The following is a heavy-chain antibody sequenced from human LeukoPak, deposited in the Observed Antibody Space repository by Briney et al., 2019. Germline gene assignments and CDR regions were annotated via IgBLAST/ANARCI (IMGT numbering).Heavy chain of an antibody. CDR3: AWNGYNGAFDI. J-gene: IGHJ3*02. D-gene: IGHD1-1*01. CDR2: IYYSGST. CDR1: GGSVSSGSYY. Sequence: SETLSLTRTVSGGSVSSGSYYWNWIRQPPGKGLEWIGYIYYSGSTNYNPSLKSRVTISVDTSKNQFSLKLSSVTAADTAVYYCAWNGYNGAFDIWGQGTMVTVSS. V-gene: IGHV4-61*01.